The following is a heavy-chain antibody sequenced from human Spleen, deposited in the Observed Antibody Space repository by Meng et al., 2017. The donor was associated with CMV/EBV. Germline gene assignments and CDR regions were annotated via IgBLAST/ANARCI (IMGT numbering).Heavy chain of an antibody. CDR1: GGSISSSSYY. CDR3: ARGKGYCSSTSCYIAIGFDY. D-gene: IGHD2-2*02. CDR2: IYYSGST. Sequence: SETLSLTCTVSGGSISSSSYYWGWIRQPPGKGLEWIGSIYYSGSTYYNPSLKSRVTISVDTSKNQFSLKLSSVTAADTAVCYCARGKGYCSSTSCYIAIGFDYWSQGTLVTVSS. J-gene: IGHJ4*02. V-gene: IGHV4-39*07.